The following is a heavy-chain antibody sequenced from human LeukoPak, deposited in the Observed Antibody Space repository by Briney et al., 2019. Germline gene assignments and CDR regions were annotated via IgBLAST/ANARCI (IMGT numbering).Heavy chain of an antibody. CDR3: ASGVNYSTGWYYFDC. V-gene: IGHV3-21*01. D-gene: IGHD6-19*01. CDR2: ISSSSSYI. J-gene: IGHJ4*02. Sequence: PGGSLRLSCAASGFTFSSYSMNWVRQAPGKGLEWVSSISSSSSYIYYADSVKGRLTISRDNAKSSLFLQMNSLRAEDTAVYYCASGVNYSTGWYYFDCWGQGTLVTVFS. CDR1: GFTFSSYS.